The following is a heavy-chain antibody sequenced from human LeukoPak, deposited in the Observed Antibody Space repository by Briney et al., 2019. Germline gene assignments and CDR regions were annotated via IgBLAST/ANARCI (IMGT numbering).Heavy chain of an antibody. CDR2: IYSGGST. V-gene: IGHV3-53*01. Sequence: GGFLRLSCAASGFTVSSNHMSWVRQAPGKGLEWVSVIYSGGSTYYADSVKGRFTISRDNSKNTLYLQMNSLRAEDTAVYYCARDSGIAVAGSPPFDYWGQGTLVTVSS. D-gene: IGHD6-19*01. J-gene: IGHJ4*02. CDR3: ARDSGIAVAGSPPFDY. CDR1: GFTVSSNH.